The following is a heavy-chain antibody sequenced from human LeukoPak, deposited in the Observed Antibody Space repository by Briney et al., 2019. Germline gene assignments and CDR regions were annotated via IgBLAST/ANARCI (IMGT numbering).Heavy chain of an antibody. CDR3: ARADDSSGYAAKY. D-gene: IGHD3-22*01. CDR1: GYTFTGYY. CDR2: INPNTGDT. V-gene: IGHV1-2*02. Sequence: GASMKVSCKASGYTFTGYYMHLVRQAPGQGLEWMGWINPNTGDTNYAQKFQGRVTMTRDTSISTAYMELSRLRSDDTAVYYCARADDSSGYAAKYWGQGTLVTVSS. J-gene: IGHJ4*02.